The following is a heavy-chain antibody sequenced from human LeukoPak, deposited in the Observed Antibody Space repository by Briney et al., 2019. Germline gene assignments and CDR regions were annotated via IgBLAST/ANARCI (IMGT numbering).Heavy chain of an antibody. Sequence: SGGSLRLSCAASGFTFSSNGMHWVRQAPGKGLEWVTFIQYDGSKKYYADSVKGRFTISRDNSKNTLYLEMNSLRAEDTALYYCAKGLERESRLDSWGQGTLVTVSS. CDR1: GFTFSSNG. J-gene: IGHJ4*02. V-gene: IGHV3-30*02. CDR3: AKGLERESRLDS. CDR2: IQYDGSKK. D-gene: IGHD1-1*01.